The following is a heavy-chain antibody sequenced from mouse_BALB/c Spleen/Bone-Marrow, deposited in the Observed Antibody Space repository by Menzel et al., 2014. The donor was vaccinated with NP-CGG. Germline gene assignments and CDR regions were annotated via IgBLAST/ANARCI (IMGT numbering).Heavy chain of an antibody. CDR2: INPSNGRT. CDR3: ARGTLDY. V-gene: IGHV1S81*02. CDR1: GYTFTSYW. J-gene: IGHJ2*01. Sequence: QVQLQQSGAELVKPGASVKLSCKASGYTFTSYWMHWVKQRPGQGLEWIGEINPSNGRTNYNEKFKSKATLTVDKSSSTAYMQLSSLTSEDSAVYYCARGTLDYWGQGTTLTVSS.